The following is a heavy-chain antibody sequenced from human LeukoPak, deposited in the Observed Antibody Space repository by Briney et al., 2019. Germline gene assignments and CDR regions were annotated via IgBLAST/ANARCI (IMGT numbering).Heavy chain of an antibody. Sequence: HTGGSLRLSCEAAGFTFSRHWLTWVRQAPGKGLEWVGNRDGPGGEKHYLDSVKGRFTISRDNAKNSLYLQMNSLRAEDTALYYCARVRSGYCSGGSCQNYYYYYMDVWGKGTTVTVSS. CDR1: GFTFSRHW. J-gene: IGHJ6*03. V-gene: IGHV3-7*03. CDR3: ARVRSGYCSGGSCQNYYYYYMDV. D-gene: IGHD2-15*01. CDR2: RDGPGGEK.